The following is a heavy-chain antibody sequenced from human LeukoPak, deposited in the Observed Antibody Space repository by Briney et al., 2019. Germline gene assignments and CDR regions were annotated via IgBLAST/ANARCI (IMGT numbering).Heavy chain of an antibody. V-gene: IGHV4-59*08. Sequence: PSETLSLTCTVSGGSISSYYWSWIRQPPGKGLEWIGYSYYSVSTNYSPSLKSRVTISVDTSKNQFSLKLSSVTAADTAVYYCARQAAVAGLIDYWGQGTLVTVSS. D-gene: IGHD6-19*01. CDR1: GGSISSYY. CDR3: ARQAAVAGLIDY. J-gene: IGHJ4*02. CDR2: SYYSVST.